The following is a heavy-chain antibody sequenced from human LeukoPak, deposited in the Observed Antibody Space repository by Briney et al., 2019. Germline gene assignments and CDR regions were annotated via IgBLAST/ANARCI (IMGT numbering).Heavy chain of an antibody. D-gene: IGHD1-1*01. CDR3: ARTPTWMDAFDI. V-gene: IGHV3-72*01. CDR1: GFTFSNYA. CDR2: IRNKANSYTT. J-gene: IGHJ3*02. Sequence: PGGSLGLSCAASGFTFSNYAMDWVRQAPGKGLEWVGLIRNKANSYTTEYAASVKGRFTVSRDDSKNSLYLQMNSLKTEDTAVYYCARTPTWMDAFDIWGQGTMVTVSS.